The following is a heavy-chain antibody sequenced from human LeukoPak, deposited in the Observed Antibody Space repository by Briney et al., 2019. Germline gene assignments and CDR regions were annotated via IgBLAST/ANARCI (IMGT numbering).Heavy chain of an antibody. D-gene: IGHD3-22*01. CDR1: GFTFTSSA. Sequence: SVKVSCKASGFTFTSSAMQWVRQARGQLLEWKVWIDVGSGNTNYAQEVQERVTITGDMSTSTAYMELCSLRSEDTAVYYCARAMYYYDSSGYYYNWFDPWGQGTLVTVSS. J-gene: IGHJ5*02. CDR2: IDVGSGNT. V-gene: IGHV1-58*02. CDR3: ARAMYYYDSSGYYYNWFDP.